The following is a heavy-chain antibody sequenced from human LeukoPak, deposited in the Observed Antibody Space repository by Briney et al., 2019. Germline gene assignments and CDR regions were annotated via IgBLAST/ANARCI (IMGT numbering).Heavy chain of an antibody. Sequence: PSETLSLTCTVSSGSISSGSYYWSWIRPPAGKGLEWIGRIYTSGSTNYNPSLKSRLTISVDTSKNQFSLKLSSVTAADTAVYYCARVAAARDFDWFDPWGQGTLVTVSS. CDR2: IYTSGST. V-gene: IGHV4-61*02. D-gene: IGHD6-6*01. CDR3: ARVAAARDFDWFDP. CDR1: SGSISSGSYY. J-gene: IGHJ5*02.